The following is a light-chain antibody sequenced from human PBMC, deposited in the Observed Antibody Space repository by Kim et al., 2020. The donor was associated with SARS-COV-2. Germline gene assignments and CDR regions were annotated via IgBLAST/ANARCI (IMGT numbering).Light chain of an antibody. V-gene: IGKV3-20*01. CDR1: QSIRSRN. CDR3: QQYGSSPRT. Sequence: SPGERATHSCRASQSIRSRNLAWYQQKPGHSPRLLIYGASTRAPVIPERFSGSGSGTDFTLTIKRLEPEDFAVYYCQQYGSSPRTFGQGTKVDIK. CDR2: GAS. J-gene: IGKJ1*01.